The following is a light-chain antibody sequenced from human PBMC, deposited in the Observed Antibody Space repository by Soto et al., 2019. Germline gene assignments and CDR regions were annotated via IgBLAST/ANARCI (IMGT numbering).Light chain of an antibody. CDR1: QSISSY. J-gene: IGKJ4*01. CDR2: AAS. Sequence: IQMTQSPSAMATFVCGRGTITCRASQSISSYLNWYQQKPGKAPNLLIYAASSLQSGVTSRFSGSGSGTDFTLTISSMQPEDFATYYCQQSYSTQLTFGGGTKVDIK. CDR3: QQSYSTQLT. V-gene: IGKV1-39*01.